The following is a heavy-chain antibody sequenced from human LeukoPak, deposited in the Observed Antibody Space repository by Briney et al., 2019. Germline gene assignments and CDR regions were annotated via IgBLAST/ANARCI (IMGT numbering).Heavy chain of an antibody. Sequence: GGSLRLSCAASGFTFSSYSMNWVHQAPGKGLEWVSYISSSSSTIYYADSVKGRFTISRDNAKNSLYLQMNSLRDEDTAVYYCARGVNYYDSSGYIPRAPRRYYFDYWGQGTLVTVSS. V-gene: IGHV3-48*02. CDR1: GFTFSSYS. D-gene: IGHD3-22*01. CDR2: ISSSSSTI. CDR3: ARGVNYYDSSGYIPRAPRRYYFDY. J-gene: IGHJ4*02.